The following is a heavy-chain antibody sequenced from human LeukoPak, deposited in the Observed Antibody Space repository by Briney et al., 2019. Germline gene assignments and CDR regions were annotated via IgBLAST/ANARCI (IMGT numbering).Heavy chain of an antibody. J-gene: IGHJ4*02. Sequence: ASVKVSCKASGYTFTGYYMHWVRQAPGQGLEWMGWINPNSGGTSYAQKFQGRVTMTRDTSISTAYMELSRLRSDDTAVYYCARLARQQLAQNFDYWGQGTLVTVSS. CDR3: ARLARQQLAQNFDY. D-gene: IGHD6-13*01. CDR2: INPNSGGT. V-gene: IGHV1-2*02. CDR1: GYTFTGYY.